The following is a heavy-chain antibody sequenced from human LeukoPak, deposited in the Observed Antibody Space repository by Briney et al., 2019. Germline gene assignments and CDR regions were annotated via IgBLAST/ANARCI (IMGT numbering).Heavy chain of an antibody. J-gene: IGHJ5*02. CDR2: IYTSGCT. V-gene: IGHV4-4*07. CDR3: ARDTYYYDSSGYYPSWFDP. Sequence: SETLSLTCTVSGGSISSYYWSWIRQPAGKGLEWIGRIYTSGCTNYNPSLKSRVTMSVDTSKNQFSLKLSSVTAADTAVYYCARDTYYYDSSGYYPSWFDPWGQGTLVTVSS. D-gene: IGHD3-22*01. CDR1: GGSISSYY.